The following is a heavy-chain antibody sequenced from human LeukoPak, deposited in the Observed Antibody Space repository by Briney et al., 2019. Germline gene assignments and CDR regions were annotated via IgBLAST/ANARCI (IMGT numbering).Heavy chain of an antibody. J-gene: IGHJ4*02. CDR2: ISAYNGNT. D-gene: IGHD1-1*01. Sequence: ASVKVSCKASGYTFTSYGISWVRQAPGQGLEWMGWISAYNGNTNYAQKLQGRVTMTTDTSTSTAYMELRSLRSDDTAVYYCARGLPSPNDHHYFDYWGQGTLVTVSS. CDR3: ARGLPSPNDHHYFDY. V-gene: IGHV1-18*01. CDR1: GYTFTSYG.